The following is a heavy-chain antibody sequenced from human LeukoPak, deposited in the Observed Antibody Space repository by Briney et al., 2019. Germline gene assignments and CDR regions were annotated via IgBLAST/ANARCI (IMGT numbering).Heavy chain of an antibody. V-gene: IGHV3-21*01. J-gene: IGHJ4*02. CDR3: ARLQGFGELI. D-gene: IGHD3-10*01. Sequence: PGGSLRLSCAASGFTFSSYSMNWVRQAPGKGLEWVSSISGSSSYIYYADSVKGRFTISRDNAKNSLYLQMNSLRAEDTAVYYCARLQGFGELIWGQGTLVTVSS. CDR1: GFTFSSYS. CDR2: ISGSSSYI.